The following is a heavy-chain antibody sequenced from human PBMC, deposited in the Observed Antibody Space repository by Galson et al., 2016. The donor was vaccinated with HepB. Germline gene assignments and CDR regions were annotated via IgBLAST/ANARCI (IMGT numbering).Heavy chain of an antibody. Sequence: SVKVSCKVSGYTLTELSMHWVRQAPGKGLEWMGGFDPEDGETIYAQKFQGRVSMTEDTSTDTAYMELRRLRSEDTAVYYCATNVLIMVSATRVYFDLWGRGTLVTVSS. CDR3: ATNVLIMVSATRVYFDL. CDR2: FDPEDGET. J-gene: IGHJ2*01. V-gene: IGHV1-24*01. D-gene: IGHD2-8*01. CDR1: GYTLTELS.